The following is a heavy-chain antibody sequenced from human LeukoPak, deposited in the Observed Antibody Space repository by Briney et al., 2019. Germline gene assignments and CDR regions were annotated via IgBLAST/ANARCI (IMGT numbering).Heavy chain of an antibody. Sequence: PGGSLRLSCAASGFTSSSYDMHWVRQATGKGLEWVSAIGTAGDTYYPGSVKGRFTISRENAKNSLYLQMNSLRAGDTAVYYCARGARLYYDFWSGYFNTTYYSYYMDVWGKGTTVTVSS. CDR1: GFTSSSYD. D-gene: IGHD3-3*01. J-gene: IGHJ6*03. V-gene: IGHV3-13*01. CDR2: IGTAGDT. CDR3: ARGARLYYDFWSGYFNTTYYSYYMDV.